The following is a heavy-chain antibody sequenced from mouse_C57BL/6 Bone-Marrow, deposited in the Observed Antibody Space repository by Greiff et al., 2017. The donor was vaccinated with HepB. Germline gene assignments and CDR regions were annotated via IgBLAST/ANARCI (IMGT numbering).Heavy chain of an antibody. J-gene: IGHJ3*01. Sequence: QVQLKQPGAELVRPGTSVKLSCKASGYTFTSYWMHWVKQRPGQGLEWIGVIDPSDSYTNYNQKFKGKATLTVDTSSSTAYMQLSSLTSADSAVYYCAREEANEYDQTAWFAYWGQGTLVTVSA. V-gene: IGHV1-59*01. CDR3: AREEANEYDQTAWFAY. CDR2: IDPSDSYT. CDR1: GYTFTSYW. D-gene: IGHD2-4*01.